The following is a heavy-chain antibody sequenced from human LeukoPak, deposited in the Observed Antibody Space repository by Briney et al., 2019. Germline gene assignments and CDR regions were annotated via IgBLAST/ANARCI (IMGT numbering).Heavy chain of an antibody. Sequence: SETLSLTCTVSGGSISSSSYYWGWIRQPPGKGLEWIGSIYYSGSTYYNPSLKSRVTISVDTSENQFSLKLSSVTAADTAVYYCARRVAAAGTGHPRFDYWGQGTLVTVSS. CDR3: ARRVAAAGTGHPRFDY. V-gene: IGHV4-39*01. CDR2: IYYSGST. J-gene: IGHJ4*02. CDR1: GGSISSSSYY. D-gene: IGHD6-13*01.